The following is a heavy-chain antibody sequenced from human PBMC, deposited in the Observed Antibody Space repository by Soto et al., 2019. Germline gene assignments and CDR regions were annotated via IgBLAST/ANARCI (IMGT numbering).Heavy chain of an antibody. D-gene: IGHD3-10*02. CDR3: TIVRVADSALDH. V-gene: IGHV3-33*01. CDR1: GFPFSSYG. J-gene: IGHJ4*02. CDR2: TWYDGSNK. Sequence: GGSLRLSCAASGFPFSSYGMHWVRQAPGKGLDWVAVTWYDGSNKDYADSVKGRFTISRNNSKNTLFLQMNNLRVDDTAVYYCTIVRVADSALDHWGQGTLVTVSS.